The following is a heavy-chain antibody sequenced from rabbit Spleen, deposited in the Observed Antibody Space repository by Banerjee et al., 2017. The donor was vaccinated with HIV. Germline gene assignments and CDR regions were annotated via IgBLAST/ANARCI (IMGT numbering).Heavy chain of an antibody. Sequence: QSLEESGGDLVKPGASLTLTCTASGFSFSSSYYMCWVRQAPGKGLEWIACIYVGSGGTTYYASWAKGRFTISKTSSTTVTLQMTSLTAADTATYFCARSTYYDYGVGSYPYRFNLWGPGTLVTVS. CDR2: IYVGSGGTT. D-gene: IGHD8-1*01. CDR1: GFSFSSSYY. V-gene: IGHV1S40*01. CDR3: ARSTYYDYGVGSYPYRFNL. J-gene: IGHJ4*01.